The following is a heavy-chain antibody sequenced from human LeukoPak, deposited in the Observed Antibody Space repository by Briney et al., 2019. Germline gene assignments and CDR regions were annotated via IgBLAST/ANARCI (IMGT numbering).Heavy chain of an antibody. CDR1: GITFSTFA. CDR2: INTDGGTT. J-gene: IGHJ4*02. CDR3: ARDGVATNDY. Sequence: PGGSLRLSCAASGITFSTFAMQWVRQAPEKGLEYVSGINTDGGTTYYANSVKGRFTISRDNPKNTLYLQMGSLRVEDTAVYYCARDGVATNDYWGQGTLVTVSS. D-gene: IGHD5-24*01. V-gene: IGHV3-64*01.